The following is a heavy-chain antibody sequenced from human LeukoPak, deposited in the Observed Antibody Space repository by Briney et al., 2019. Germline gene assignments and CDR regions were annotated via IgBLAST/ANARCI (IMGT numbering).Heavy chain of an antibody. J-gene: IGHJ3*02. CDR2: IIPIFATA. D-gene: IGHD6-13*01. V-gene: IGHV1-69*06. CDR3: AAPLGSSNAFDI. CDR1: GGTFSSYT. Sequence: SVKVSCKASGGTFSSYTINWVRQAPGQGLEWMGGIIPIFATANYAQKFQGRVTITADKSTSTAYMELSSLRSEDTAVYYRAAPLGSSNAFDIWGQGTMVTVSS.